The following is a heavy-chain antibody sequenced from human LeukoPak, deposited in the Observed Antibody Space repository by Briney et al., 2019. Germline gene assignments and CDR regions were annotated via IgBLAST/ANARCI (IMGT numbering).Heavy chain of an antibody. CDR1: GGSISSSSYY. Sequence: SETLSLTCTVSGGSISSSSYYWGWIRQSPGKGLEWIGYIYYSGSTNYNPSLKSRVTISVDTSKNQFSLKLSSVTAADTAVYYCARGEMATIEDAFDIWGQGTVVTVSS. D-gene: IGHD5-24*01. CDR2: IYYSGST. V-gene: IGHV4-61*05. CDR3: ARGEMATIEDAFDI. J-gene: IGHJ3*02.